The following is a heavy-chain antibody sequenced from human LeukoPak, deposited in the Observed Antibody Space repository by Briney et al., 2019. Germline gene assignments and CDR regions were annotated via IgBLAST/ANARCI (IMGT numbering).Heavy chain of an antibody. CDR2: INPSSGGT. V-gene: IGHV1-2*04. CDR1: GYTFTGYY. D-gene: IGHD6-19*01. CDR3: AREIAVAGTRAFDI. J-gene: IGHJ3*02. Sequence: ASVKVSCKASGYTFTGYYMHWVRQAPGQGLEWMGWINPSSGGTSYAQKFQGWVTMTRDTSISTAYMELSRLRSDDTAVYYCAREIAVAGTRAFDIWGQGTMVTVSS.